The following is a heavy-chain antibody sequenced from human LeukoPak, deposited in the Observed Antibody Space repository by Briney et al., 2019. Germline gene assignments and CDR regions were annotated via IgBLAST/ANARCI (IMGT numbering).Heavy chain of an antibody. CDR1: GGSFSGYY. J-gene: IGHJ4*02. CDR3: ARDRGYDSSGYQGPEAREPDY. V-gene: IGHV4-34*01. D-gene: IGHD3-22*01. CDR2: INHSGST. Sequence: SETLSLTCAVYGGSFSGYYWSWIRQPPGKGLEWIGEINHSGSTNYNPSLKSRVTISVDTSKNQFSLKLSSVTAADTAVYYCARDRGYDSSGYQGPEAREPDYWGQGTLVTVSS.